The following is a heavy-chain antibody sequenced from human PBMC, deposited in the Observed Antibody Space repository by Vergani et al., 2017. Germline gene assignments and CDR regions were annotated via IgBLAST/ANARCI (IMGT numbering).Heavy chain of an antibody. V-gene: IGHV1-46*03. J-gene: IGHJ4*02. D-gene: IGHD3-22*01. CDR1: GFTFSSYS. CDR3: TRGWYYDSIAYWAY. Sequence: VQLVESGGGLVKPGGSLRLSCAASGFTFSSYSMNWVRQAPGQGLEWMGIINPSGGSTSYAQKFQGRVTMTRDTSTSTVYMELSSLRSEDTAVYYCTRGWYYDSIAYWAYWGQGTLVTVSS. CDR2: INPSGGST.